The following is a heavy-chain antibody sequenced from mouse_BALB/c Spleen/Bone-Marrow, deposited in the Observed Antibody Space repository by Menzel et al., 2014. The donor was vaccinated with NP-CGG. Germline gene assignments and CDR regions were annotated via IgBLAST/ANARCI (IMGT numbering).Heavy chain of an antibody. CDR2: INPGSSTI. D-gene: IGHD1-2*01. Sequence: DVKLVESGGGLVQPGGSLNLACSLRTRFWXILDELGSAGSRERAGWIGEINPGSSTINYSPSLKDKFIISRDNAKNTLCLQMSKVRSEDTALYYCARLGHYGYHDNWSQGTTLTVSS. CDR1: TRFWXIL. CDR3: ARLGHYGYHDN. J-gene: IGHJ2*01. V-gene: IGHV4-2*02.